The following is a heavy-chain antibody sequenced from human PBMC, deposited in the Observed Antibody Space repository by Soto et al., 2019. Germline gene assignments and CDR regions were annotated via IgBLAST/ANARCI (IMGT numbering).Heavy chain of an antibody. Sequence: GASVKVSCKASGYTFTGYYMHWVRQAPGQGLEWMGWINPNSGGTNYAQKFQGWVTMTRDTSISTAYMELSRLRSDDTAVYYCAIEPFGQLGPGGYYYGMDVWGQGTTVTVSS. V-gene: IGHV1-2*04. D-gene: IGHD3-16*01. J-gene: IGHJ6*02. CDR2: INPNSGGT. CDR3: AIEPFGQLGPGGYYYGMDV. CDR1: GYTFTGYY.